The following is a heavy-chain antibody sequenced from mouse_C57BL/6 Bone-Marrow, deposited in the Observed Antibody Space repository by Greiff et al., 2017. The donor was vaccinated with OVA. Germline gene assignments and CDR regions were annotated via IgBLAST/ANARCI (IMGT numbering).Heavy chain of an antibody. CDR1: GFTFSDFY. CDR2: SRNKANDYTT. D-gene: IGHD2-13*01. V-gene: IGHV7-1*01. CDR3: ARDGGDLSYFDY. J-gene: IGHJ2*01. Sequence: EVQLVESGGGLVQSGRSLRLSCATSGFTFSDFYMEWVRQAPGKGLEWIAASRNKANDYTTEYSASVKGRFIVSRDTSQSSLYLQMNALRAEDTAIYYCARDGGDLSYFDYWGQGTTLTVSS.